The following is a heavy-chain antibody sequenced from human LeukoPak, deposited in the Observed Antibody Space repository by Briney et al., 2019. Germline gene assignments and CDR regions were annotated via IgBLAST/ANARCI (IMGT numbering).Heavy chain of an antibody. D-gene: IGHD3-10*01. Sequence: SETLSLTCTVSSGSVSTSSYYWGWIRQPPGKGLEWIGSVYYSGSTYYNPSLKSRVTISVDTSKNQFSLKLSSVTAADTAVYYCARRGRYYGSPIDYWGQGTLVTVSS. J-gene: IGHJ4*02. V-gene: IGHV4-39*01. CDR2: VYYSGST. CDR1: SGSVSTSSYY. CDR3: ARRGRYYGSPIDY.